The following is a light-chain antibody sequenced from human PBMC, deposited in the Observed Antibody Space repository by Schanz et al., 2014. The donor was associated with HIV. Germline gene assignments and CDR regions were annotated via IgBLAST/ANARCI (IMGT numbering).Light chain of an antibody. CDR2: NTN. CDR3: ASWDDSLKAWV. Sequence: QLVLTQPPSASGTPGQSVTVSCSGSTSNIGSNTVDWFQQLPGTAPKLLIYNTNVRPSGVPDRFSGSKSGTSASLAISGLQSEDEGDYYCASWDDSLKAWVFGGGTTLTVL. V-gene: IGLV1-44*01. CDR1: TSNIGSNT. J-gene: IGLJ3*02.